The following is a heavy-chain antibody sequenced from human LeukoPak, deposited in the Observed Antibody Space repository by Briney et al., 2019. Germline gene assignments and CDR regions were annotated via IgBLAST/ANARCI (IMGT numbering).Heavy chain of an antibody. Sequence: TGGSLRLSCAASGFTFDDYAMHWVRQAPGKGLEWVSGISWNSGSVVYADSVKGRFTISRDNAKNSLYLQMNSLRAEDTAVYYCARDLMGIAYRGAFYYWGQGTLVTVSS. CDR1: GFTFDDYA. CDR3: ARDLMGIAYRGAFYY. J-gene: IGHJ4*02. V-gene: IGHV3-9*01. CDR2: ISWNSGSV. D-gene: IGHD6-13*01.